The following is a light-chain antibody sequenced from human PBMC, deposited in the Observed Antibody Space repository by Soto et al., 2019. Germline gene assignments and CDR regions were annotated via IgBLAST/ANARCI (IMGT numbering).Light chain of an antibody. CDR1: QSVSSSY. V-gene: IGKV3-20*01. CDR2: GTS. J-gene: IGKJ4*01. Sequence: ENVLTQSPGTLSLSPGERATLSCRASQSVSSSYLACYQQKPGQAPRLLIYGTSSRATGVPDRISGSGSGTDFTRTSSRLEPEEFAVDCWQQYGASPPRTFGGGTKVAI. CDR3: QQYGASPPRT.